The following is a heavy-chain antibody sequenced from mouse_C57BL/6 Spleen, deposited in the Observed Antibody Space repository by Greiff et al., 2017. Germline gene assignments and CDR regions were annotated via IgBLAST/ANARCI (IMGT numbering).Heavy chain of an antibody. V-gene: IGHV5-17*01. Sequence: EVQVVESGGGLVKPGGSLKLSCAASGFTFSDYGMHWVRQAPGKGLEWVAYISRGSSTIYYADKVKGRFTISRDTAKNTLFLQMTSLRSEDTAMYYCARKATVVYLDYWGQGTTLTVSS. D-gene: IGHD1-1*01. J-gene: IGHJ2*01. CDR2: ISRGSSTI. CDR1: GFTFSDYG. CDR3: ARKATVVYLDY.